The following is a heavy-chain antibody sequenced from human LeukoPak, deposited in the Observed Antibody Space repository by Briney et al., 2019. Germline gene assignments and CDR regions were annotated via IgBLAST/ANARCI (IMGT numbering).Heavy chain of an antibody. D-gene: IGHD6-13*01. CDR2: FSASDGSA. Sequence: GGSLRLSCAASGFTLSSYGMTWVRQAPGKGLGWVSAFSASDGSAQYAESVRGRFTISRDISKNTLYLQMDSLRAEDTAVYYCAKARIAAAGTGAFDVWGQGTTVTVSS. V-gene: IGHV3-23*01. CDR3: AKARIAAAGTGAFDV. CDR1: GFTLSSYG. J-gene: IGHJ3*01.